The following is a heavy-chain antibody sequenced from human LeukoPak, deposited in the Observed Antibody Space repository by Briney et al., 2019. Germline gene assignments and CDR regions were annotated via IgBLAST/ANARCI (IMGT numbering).Heavy chain of an antibody. J-gene: IGHJ3*02. Sequence: GGSLRLSCAASGFTFSSYATSWVRQAPGKGLEWVSSISGSNDNTYYADSVKDRFTISRDNSKNTLYLQMNSLRAEDTAVYYCARVLAKGVIVSDGFDIWGQGTMVTVSS. V-gene: IGHV3-23*01. CDR3: ARVLAKGVIVSDGFDI. CDR2: ISGSNDNT. D-gene: IGHD3-10*01. CDR1: GFTFSSYA.